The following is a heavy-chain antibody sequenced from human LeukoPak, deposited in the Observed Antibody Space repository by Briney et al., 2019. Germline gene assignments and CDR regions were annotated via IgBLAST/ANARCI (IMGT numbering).Heavy chain of an antibody. Sequence: GGSLRLSCATSGFTFSIYEMTCVRQAPGKGREWISYISDSGSFIDYADSVKGRFTIPRDNDKSSLYLQMNSLRVDDTGVYYCARGLMGCIGGRCSRALSAYWGRGTLVTVSS. J-gene: IGHJ4*02. D-gene: IGHD2-15*01. CDR1: GFTFSIYE. V-gene: IGHV3-48*03. CDR2: ISDSGSFI. CDR3: ARGLMGCIGGRCSRALSAY.